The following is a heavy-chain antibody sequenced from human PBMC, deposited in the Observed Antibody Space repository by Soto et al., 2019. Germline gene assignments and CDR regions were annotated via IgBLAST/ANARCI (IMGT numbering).Heavy chain of an antibody. CDR2: ISWNSGSI. V-gene: IGHV3-9*01. CDR3: AKTRSGKDWYFDL. J-gene: IGHJ2*01. Sequence: EVQLVESGGGLVQPGRSLRLSCAASGFTFDDYAMHWVRQAPGKGLEWVSGISWNSGSIGYADSVKGRFTISRDNAKNSLYLQMNSLRAEDTALYYCAKTRSGKDWYFDLWGRGTLVTVSS. CDR1: GFTFDDYA. D-gene: IGHD3-10*01.